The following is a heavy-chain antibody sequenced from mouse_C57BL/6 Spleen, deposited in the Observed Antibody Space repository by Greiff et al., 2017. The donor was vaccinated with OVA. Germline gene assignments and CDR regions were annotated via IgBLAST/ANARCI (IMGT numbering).Heavy chain of an antibody. CDR2: INPSSGYT. Sequence: QVQLKESGAELAKPGASVKLSCKASGYTFTSYWMHWVKQRPGQGLEWIGYINPSSGYTKYNQKFKDKATLTADKSSSTAYMQLSSLTYEDSAVYYCASGDLLRPRAMDYWGQGTSVTVSS. V-gene: IGHV1-7*01. J-gene: IGHJ4*01. D-gene: IGHD1-1*01. CDR1: GYTFTSYW. CDR3: ASGDLLRPRAMDY.